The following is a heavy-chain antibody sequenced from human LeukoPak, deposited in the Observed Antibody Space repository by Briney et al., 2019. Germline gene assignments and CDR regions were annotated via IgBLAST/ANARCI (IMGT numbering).Heavy chain of an antibody. V-gene: IGHV4-61*02. J-gene: IGHJ5*02. D-gene: IGHD4-17*01. CDR3: ARDLYGDGSYFDP. CDR2: IYLGGSS. CDR1: GGSITSGDYY. Sequence: SETLSLTCTVSGGSITSGDYYWSWLRQPAGKGLEWIGRIYLGGSSSYNPSLKSRVTISADTSKNQFSLILSSVTAADTALYYCARDLYGDGSYFDPWGQGTLVTVSS.